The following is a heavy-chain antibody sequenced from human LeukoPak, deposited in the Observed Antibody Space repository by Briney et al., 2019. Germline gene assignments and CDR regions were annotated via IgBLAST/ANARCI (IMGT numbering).Heavy chain of an antibody. D-gene: IGHD3-16*02. CDR1: GYSISSGYY. J-gene: IGHJ6*02. CDR3: ARNRLRLGELSYFDYYYYGMDV. Sequence: PSETLSLTCTVSGYSISSGYYWGWIRQPPGKGLEWIGSIYHSGSTYYNPSLKSRVTISVDTSKNQFSLKLSSVTAADTAVYYCARNRLRLGELSYFDYYYYGMDVWGQGTTVTVSS. V-gene: IGHV4-38-2*02. CDR2: IYHSGST.